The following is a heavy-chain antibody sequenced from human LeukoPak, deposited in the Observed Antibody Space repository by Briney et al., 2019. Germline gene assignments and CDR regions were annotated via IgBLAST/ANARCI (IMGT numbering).Heavy chain of an antibody. CDR3: ASYGMRKAFDI. Sequence: PSETLSLTCTVSGGSISSYYWSWIRQPPGKGLEWIGYIYYSGSTNYNPSLKSRVTISVDTSKNQFSLKLSSVTAADTAVYYCASYGMRKAFDIWGQGTMVTVSS. CDR2: IYYSGST. D-gene: IGHD3-9*01. V-gene: IGHV4-59*08. J-gene: IGHJ3*02. CDR1: GGSISSYY.